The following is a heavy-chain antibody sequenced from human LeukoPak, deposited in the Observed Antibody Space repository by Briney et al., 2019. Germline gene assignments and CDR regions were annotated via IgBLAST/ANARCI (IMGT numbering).Heavy chain of an antibody. CDR3: ARATARGGEPMVNFDY. CDR1: GYTFTSYG. D-gene: IGHD5-18*01. J-gene: IGHJ4*02. CDR2: ISAYNGNT. V-gene: IGHV1-18*01. Sequence: GASVKVSCKASGYTFTSYGISWVRQAPGQGLEWMGWISAYNGNTNYAQKFQGWVTMTRDTSISTAYMELSRLRSDDTAVYYCARATARGGEPMVNFDYWGQGTLVTVSS.